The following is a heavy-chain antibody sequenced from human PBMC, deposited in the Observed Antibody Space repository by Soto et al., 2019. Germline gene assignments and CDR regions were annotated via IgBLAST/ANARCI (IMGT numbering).Heavy chain of an antibody. D-gene: IGHD5-18*01. V-gene: IGHV3-23*01. CDR2: ISGRGGNT. CDR3: ARATGASVRTAMVRYNWFDS. CDR1: GFTFSGSA. Sequence: EVQLLESGGRLIQPGGSLRLSCAPSGFTFSGSAMTWVRQAPGKGLAWVSSISGRGGNTYYADSVKGRFTISRDNSKNTLSLQLNSLRADDTAVYYCARATGASVRTAMVRYNWFDSWGQGTLVTVSS. J-gene: IGHJ5*02.